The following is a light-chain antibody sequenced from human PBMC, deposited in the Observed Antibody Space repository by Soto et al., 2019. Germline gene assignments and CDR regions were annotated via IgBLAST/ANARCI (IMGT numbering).Light chain of an antibody. CDR1: SSDVGGYDY. J-gene: IGLJ2*01. Sequence: QSALTQPPSASGSPGQSVTISCTGTSSDVGGYDYVSWYQQHPGKAPKLMIYEVTIRPSGVSDRFSGSKSGNTASLTVSGLQAEDEADYYCAAWDDSLNVVVFGGGTKLTVL. CDR2: EVT. V-gene: IGLV2-8*01. CDR3: AAWDDSLNVVV.